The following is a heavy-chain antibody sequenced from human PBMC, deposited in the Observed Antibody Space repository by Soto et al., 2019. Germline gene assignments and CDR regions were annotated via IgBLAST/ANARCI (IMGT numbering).Heavy chain of an antibody. CDR2: MNPNSGNT. V-gene: IGHV1-8*01. CDR1: GYTFTSYD. CDR3: ARGRCSGGSCYVGMDV. D-gene: IGHD2-15*01. J-gene: IGHJ6*02. Sequence: GASVKVSCKASGYTFTSYDINWVRQATGQGLEWMGWMNPNSGNTGYAQKFQGRVTMTRNTSISTAYMELSSLRSEDTAVHYCARGRCSGGSCYVGMDVWGQGTTVTVSS.